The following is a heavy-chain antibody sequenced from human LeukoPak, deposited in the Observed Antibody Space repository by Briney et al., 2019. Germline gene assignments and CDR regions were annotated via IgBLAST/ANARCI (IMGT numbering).Heavy chain of an antibody. CDR1: GYALTSYY. CDR2: INPSGGST. D-gene: IGHD4-23*01. CDR3: ARDRDGGAPGWDNWFDP. Sequence: ASVKVSCKASGYALTSYYMHWVRQAPGQGLEWMGIINPSGGSTSYAQKFQGRVTMTRDMSTSTVYMELSSLRSEDTAVYYCARDRDGGAPGWDNWFDPWGQGTLVTVSS. J-gene: IGHJ5*02. V-gene: IGHV1-46*01.